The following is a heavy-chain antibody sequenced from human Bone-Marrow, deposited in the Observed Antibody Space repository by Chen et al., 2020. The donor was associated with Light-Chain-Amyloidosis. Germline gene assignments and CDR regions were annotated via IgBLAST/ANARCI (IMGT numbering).Heavy chain of an antibody. Sequence: EVQLVESGGGLLQRGGSLRLSCAASGFAFSSYAMSWVRQAPGKGLEGVSTISGSGGSRYYGESVKGRLTISGENSKSALLRQMNSLRAEDTAVYYCAKDISYDDILPGYPADAFDIWGQGTMVTVSS. V-gene: IGHV3-23*04. CDR1: GFAFSSYA. J-gene: IGHJ3*02. CDR2: ISGSGGSR. D-gene: IGHD3-9*01. CDR3: AKDISYDDILPGYPADAFDI.